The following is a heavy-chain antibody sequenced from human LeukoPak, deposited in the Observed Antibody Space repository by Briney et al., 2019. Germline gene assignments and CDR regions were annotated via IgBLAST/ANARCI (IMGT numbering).Heavy chain of an antibody. CDR3: ARDQADYFGYCSSTSCYNVLDY. J-gene: IGHJ4*02. Sequence: SVKVSCKASGGTFSSYAISWVRQAPGQGLEWMGGIIPIFGTANYAQKFQGRVTITADESTSTAYMGLSSLRSDDTAVYYCARDQADYFGYCSSTSCYNVLDYWGQGTLVTVSS. V-gene: IGHV1-69*13. CDR2: IIPIFGTA. CDR1: GGTFSSYA. D-gene: IGHD2-2*02.